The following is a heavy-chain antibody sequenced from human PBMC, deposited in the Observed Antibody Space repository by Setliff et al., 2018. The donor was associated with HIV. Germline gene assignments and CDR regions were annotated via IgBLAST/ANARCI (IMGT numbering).Heavy chain of an antibody. CDR2: ITYSGSA. CDR1: GGSISSDDYY. Sequence: SETLSLTCTVSGGSISSDDYYWNWIRQPPGKGLEWIGYITYSGSAYYNPSLKSRVTISIDTSKNQVSLKLNSMTAADPAVYFCVRGPQWLVQKGRVYYFDYWGQGTLVTVSS. CDR3: VRGPQWLVQKGRVYYFDY. D-gene: IGHD6-19*01. J-gene: IGHJ4*02. V-gene: IGHV4-30-4*08.